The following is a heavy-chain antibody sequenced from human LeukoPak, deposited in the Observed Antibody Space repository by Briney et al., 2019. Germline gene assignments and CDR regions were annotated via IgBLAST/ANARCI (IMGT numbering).Heavy chain of an antibody. CDR3: ARILPKYYYGSGTTGGSY. CDR1: GGTFSSYA. D-gene: IGHD3-10*01. V-gene: IGHV1-69*06. CDR2: IIPIFGTA. Sequence: ASVKVSCKAFGGTFSSYAISWVRQAPGQGLEWMGGIIPIFGTANYAQKFQGRVTITADKSTSTAYMELSSLRSEDTAVYYCARILPKYYYGSGTTGGSYWGQGTLVTVSS. J-gene: IGHJ4*02.